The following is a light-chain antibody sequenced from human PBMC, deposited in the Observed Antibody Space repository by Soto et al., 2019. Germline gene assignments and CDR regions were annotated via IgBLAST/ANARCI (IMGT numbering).Light chain of an antibody. CDR1: SSDVGSYNR. J-gene: IGLJ1*01. CDR2: EVN. V-gene: IGLV2-18*02. CDR3: SSYTSTNTYV. Sequence: QSALTQPPSVSGSPGQSVAISCKGTSSDVGSYNRVAWYQQPPGTAPKLIISEVNNRPSGVPDRFSGSKSGNTASLTISGLQAEDEADYYCSSYTSTNTYVFGTGTKVTVL.